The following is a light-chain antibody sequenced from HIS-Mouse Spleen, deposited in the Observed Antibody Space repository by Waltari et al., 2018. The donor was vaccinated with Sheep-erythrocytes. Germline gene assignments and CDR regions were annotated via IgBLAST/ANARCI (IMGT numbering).Light chain of an antibody. J-gene: IGLJ1*01. CDR3: CSYAGSYNHV. Sequence: QSALTQPRSVSGSPGQSVTISCTGTSSDVGGYKCVSWYQQQPGKAPKLMIYDVSKRPSGVPDRFSGSKSGNTASLTISGLQAEDEADYYCCSYAGSYNHVFATGTKVTVL. CDR2: DVS. CDR1: SSDVGGYKC. V-gene: IGLV2-11*01.